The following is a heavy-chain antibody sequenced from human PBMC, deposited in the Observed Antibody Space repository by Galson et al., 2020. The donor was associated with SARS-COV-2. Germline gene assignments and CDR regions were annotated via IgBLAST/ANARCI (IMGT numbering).Heavy chain of an antibody. CDR3: AGGYTSVEF. J-gene: IGHJ4*02. V-gene: IGHV3-11*01. Sequence: GGSLRLSCAASGFTFSDYYMSWIRQAPGKGLEWLSYISGSATFIYHADSVRGRFTISRDNAKNSLYLQMNSLTAEDTAIYYCAGGYTSVEFWGQGTLVTVSS. CDR2: ISGSATFI. D-gene: IGHD3-16*02. CDR1: GFTFSDYY.